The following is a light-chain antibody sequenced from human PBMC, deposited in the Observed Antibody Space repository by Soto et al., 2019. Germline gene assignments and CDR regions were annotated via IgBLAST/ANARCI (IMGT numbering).Light chain of an antibody. Sequence: IPTSHSPAALSAPVRATVTIHCQASQDISHYLNWSQQKPGKAPKLLIYDASSLEPGVPSRFSGSGSGTEFSLTIISVQPDDVATYYCQQYDSYSRTFGQGTKVDIK. CDR1: QDISHY. CDR2: DAS. J-gene: IGKJ1*01. CDR3: QQYDSYSRT. V-gene: IGKV1-33*01.